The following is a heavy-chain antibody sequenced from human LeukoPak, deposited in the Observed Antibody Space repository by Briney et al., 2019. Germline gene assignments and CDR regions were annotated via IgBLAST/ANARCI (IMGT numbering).Heavy chain of an antibody. CDR2: ISGSGDIT. Sequence: GGSLRLSCAASGFTFSSYAMSWVRQAPGKGLQWVSAISGSGDITYYADSVKGRFTISRDNSKNTLYLQMNSLRAEDTAVYYCAKDRGTVYYYDSSGFNWFDPWGQGTLVTVSS. CDR1: GFTFSSYA. J-gene: IGHJ5*02. CDR3: AKDRGTVYYYDSSGFNWFDP. V-gene: IGHV3-23*01. D-gene: IGHD3-22*01.